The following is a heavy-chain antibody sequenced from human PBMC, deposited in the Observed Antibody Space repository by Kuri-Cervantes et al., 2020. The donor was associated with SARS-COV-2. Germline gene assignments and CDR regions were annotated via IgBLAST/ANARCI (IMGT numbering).Heavy chain of an antibody. CDR2: IIPILGIA. CDR1: GGTFSSYA. J-gene: IGHJ4*02. Sequence: SVKVSCKASGGTFSSYAISWVRQAPGQGLEWMGRIIPILGIANYAQKFQGRVTITADKSTSTAYMELSSLRSEDTAVCYCARGLELRSGYFDYWGQGTLVTVSS. V-gene: IGHV1-69*04. D-gene: IGHD1-7*01. CDR3: ARGLELRSGYFDY.